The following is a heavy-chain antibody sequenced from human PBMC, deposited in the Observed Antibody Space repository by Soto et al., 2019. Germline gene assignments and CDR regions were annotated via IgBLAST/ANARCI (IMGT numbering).Heavy chain of an antibody. D-gene: IGHD3-3*01. Sequence: LRLSCTASGFTFGDYAMSWFRQAPGKGLEWVGFIRSKAYGGTTEYAVSVKGRFTISRDDSKSIAYLQMNSLKTEDTAVYYCTRDQKYYDFWSGYYTGNYYYGMDVWGQGTTVTVSS. J-gene: IGHJ6*02. CDR2: IRSKAYGGTT. CDR3: TRDQKYYDFWSGYYTGNYYYGMDV. V-gene: IGHV3-49*03. CDR1: GFTFGDYA.